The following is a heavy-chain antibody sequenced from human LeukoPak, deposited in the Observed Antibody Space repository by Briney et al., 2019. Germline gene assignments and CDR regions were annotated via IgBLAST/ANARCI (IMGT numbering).Heavy chain of an antibody. Sequence: GGSLRLSCAAAGFTFNSYTMNWVRQAPGKGLEWVSSISSSSSYIYYSDSVEGRFTISSDNVKNSLYLQMNSLRAEDTAVYYCARDILQWIQLTTIDYWGQGTLVTVSS. CDR3: ARDILQWIQLTTIDY. J-gene: IGHJ4*02. CDR1: GFTFNSYT. V-gene: IGHV3-21*06. D-gene: IGHD5-18*01. CDR2: ISSSSSYI.